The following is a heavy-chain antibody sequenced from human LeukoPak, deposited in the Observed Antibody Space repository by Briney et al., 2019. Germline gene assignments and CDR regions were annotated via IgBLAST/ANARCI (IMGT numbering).Heavy chain of an antibody. Sequence: SETLSLTCAVYGGSFSGYYWNWIRQPPGKGLEWIGEINHSGSTSYNPSLKSRVTISVDTSKNQFSLKLSSVTAADTAIYYCARGLLLWFGESRHFDYWGQGTLVTVSS. CDR3: ARGLLLWFGESRHFDY. V-gene: IGHV4-34*01. CDR1: GGSFSGYY. J-gene: IGHJ4*02. CDR2: INHSGST. D-gene: IGHD3-10*01.